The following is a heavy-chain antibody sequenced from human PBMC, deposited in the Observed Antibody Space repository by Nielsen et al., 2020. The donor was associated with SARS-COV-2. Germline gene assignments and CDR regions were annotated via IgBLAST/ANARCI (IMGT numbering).Heavy chain of an antibody. V-gene: IGHV3-66*01. CDR3: ARGRSGTYYYGMDV. D-gene: IGHD1-26*01. CDR1: GFTISSSS. CDR2: IYTDGST. J-gene: IGHJ6*02. Sequence: GGSLRLSCRASGFTISSSSMSWVRQAAGKGLDWVSVIYTDGSTSHADSVKGRFTISRDNSKNTLYLQMNSLRAEDTAVYYCARGRSGTYYYGMDVWGQGTTVTVSS.